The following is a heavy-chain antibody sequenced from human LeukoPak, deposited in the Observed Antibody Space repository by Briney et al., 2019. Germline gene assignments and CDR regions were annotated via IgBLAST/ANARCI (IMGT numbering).Heavy chain of an antibody. CDR2: ISGSGGST. D-gene: IGHD1-26*01. Sequence: TGGSLRLSCAASGFTFSSYAMSWVRQAPGKGLEWVSVISGSGGSTYYADSVKGRFTISRDNSKNTLYLQMNSLRAEDTAEYYCAKSLLTTASGTGRAFDIWGQGTMVTVSA. CDR3: AKSLLTTASGTGRAFDI. CDR1: GFTFSSYA. V-gene: IGHV3-23*01. J-gene: IGHJ3*02.